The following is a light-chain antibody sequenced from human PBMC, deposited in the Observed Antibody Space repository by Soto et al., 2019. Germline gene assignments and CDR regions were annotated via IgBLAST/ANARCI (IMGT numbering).Light chain of an antibody. V-gene: IGKV1-39*02. J-gene: IGKJ4*01. CDR2: ATS. CDR3: QQYDNWPLT. CDR1: QTISSF. Sequence: DIQMTQSPSFLSASLGDRVTITCRASQTISSFLYWYQQRPGKAPKLLIYATSNLHSGVPSRFSGAGSGTDFTLTINSLQPEDFAVYYCQQYDNWPLTFGGGTKVEIK.